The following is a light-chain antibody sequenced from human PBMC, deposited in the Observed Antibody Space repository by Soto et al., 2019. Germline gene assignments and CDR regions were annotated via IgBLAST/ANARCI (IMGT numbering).Light chain of an antibody. CDR2: DAS. Sequence: PATLSLSPGERATLSCRASQSVSSYLAWYQQKPGQAPRLLIYDASNRATGIPARFSGSGSGTDFTLTISSLEPEDFAVYYCQQRSNWLTFGGGTKVDIK. CDR3: QQRSNWLT. V-gene: IGKV3-11*01. CDR1: QSVSSY. J-gene: IGKJ4*01.